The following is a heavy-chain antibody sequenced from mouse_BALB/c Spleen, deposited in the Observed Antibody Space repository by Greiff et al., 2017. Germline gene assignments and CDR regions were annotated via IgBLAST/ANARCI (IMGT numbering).Heavy chain of an antibody. CDR3: ARSGARDYFDY. V-gene: IGHV1-7*01. CDR1: GYTFTSYW. J-gene: IGHJ2*01. Sequence: VQLQQSGAELAKPGASVKMSCKASGYTFTSYWMHWVKQRPGQGLEWIGYINPSTGYTEYNQKFKDKATLTADKSSSTAYMQLSSLTSEDSAVYYCARSGARDYFDYWGQGTTLTVSS. CDR2: INPSTGYT. D-gene: IGHD3-1*01.